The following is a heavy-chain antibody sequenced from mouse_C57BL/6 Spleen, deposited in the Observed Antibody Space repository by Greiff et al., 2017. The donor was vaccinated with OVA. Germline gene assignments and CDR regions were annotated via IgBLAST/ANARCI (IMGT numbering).Heavy chain of an antibody. CDR2: IDPSDSYT. Sequence: QVQLKQPGAELVMPGASVKLSCKASGYTFTSSWMHWVKQRPGQGLEWIGEIDPSDSYTNYNQKFKGKSTLTVDKSSSTAYMQLSSLTSEDSAVYYCARGDYDDGVRAWFAYWGQGTLVTVSA. J-gene: IGHJ3*01. CDR1: GYTFTSSW. D-gene: IGHD2-4*01. CDR3: ARGDYDDGVRAWFAY. V-gene: IGHV1-69*01.